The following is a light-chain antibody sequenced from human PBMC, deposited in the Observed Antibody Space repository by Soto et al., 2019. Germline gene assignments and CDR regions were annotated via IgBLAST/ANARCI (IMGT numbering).Light chain of an antibody. Sequence: ETVLTQSPATLSLSPGERATLSCRASQTIRSNYLAWYRQTPGQAPRLLIYGASNRATGIADRLSGGGSGTDFTLIISRLEPEDFALYYCQQYGSSPWTFGQGTKVEIK. V-gene: IGKV3-20*01. J-gene: IGKJ1*01. CDR2: GAS. CDR3: QQYGSSPWT. CDR1: QTIRSNY.